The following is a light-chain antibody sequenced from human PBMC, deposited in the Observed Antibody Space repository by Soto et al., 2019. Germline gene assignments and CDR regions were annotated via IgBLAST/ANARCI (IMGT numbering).Light chain of an antibody. J-gene: IGKJ1*01. Sequence: DIQMTQSPSSLSASVGDRVTITCRANLSVANYLHWYQQKSGRVPKLLIYAASNLQRGVPSRFSGGGSGTDFTLTISRLEPEDFAVYYCQQYGSSPPWTFGQGTKVEIK. CDR3: QQYGSSPPWT. CDR1: LSVANY. V-gene: IGKV1-39*01. CDR2: AAS.